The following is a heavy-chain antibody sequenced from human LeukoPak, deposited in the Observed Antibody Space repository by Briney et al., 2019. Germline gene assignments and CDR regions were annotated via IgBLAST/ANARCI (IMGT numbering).Heavy chain of an antibody. J-gene: IGHJ3*02. D-gene: IGHD5-24*01. CDR3: ARHERDASLDHAFDI. Sequence: SETLSLTCTVSEGSVSTYFWNWLRQPPGGGLEWIGHVFHDGSTNLNPSLKSRVTISIDTSKNQFSLNLRSVTAADTAVYYCARHERDASLDHAFDIWGQGTMVTVSS. CDR1: EGSVSTYF. V-gene: IGHV4-59*08. CDR2: VFHDGST.